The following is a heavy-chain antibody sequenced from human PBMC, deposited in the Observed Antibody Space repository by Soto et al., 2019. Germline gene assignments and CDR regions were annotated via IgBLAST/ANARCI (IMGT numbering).Heavy chain of an antibody. CDR3: ARWGRKGSAPALRYFDC. D-gene: IGHD2-15*01. CDR2: IYYSGNT. V-gene: IGHV4-39*01. J-gene: IGHJ4*02. CDR1: GGSISSSSYY. Sequence: SETLSLTCTVSGGSISSSSYYWGWIRQPPGKGLEWIGSIYYSGNTYYNPSLKSRVTISVDTSKNQFSLKLSSVTAADTAVYYCARWGRKGSAPALRYFDCWGQGTLVTVSS.